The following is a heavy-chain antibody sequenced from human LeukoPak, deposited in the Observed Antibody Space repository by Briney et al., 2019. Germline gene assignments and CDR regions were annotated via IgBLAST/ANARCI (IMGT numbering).Heavy chain of an antibody. CDR3: ARDFGGATRGYFQH. CDR1: GGSFSGYY. CDR2: INHSGST. V-gene: IGHV4-34*01. Sequence: PSETLSLTCAVYGGSFSGYYWSWIRQPPGKGLEWIGEINHSGSTNYNPSLKSRVTISVDTSKNQFSLKLSSVTAADTAVYYCARDFGGATRGYFQHWGQGTLVTVSS. J-gene: IGHJ1*01. D-gene: IGHD1-26*01.